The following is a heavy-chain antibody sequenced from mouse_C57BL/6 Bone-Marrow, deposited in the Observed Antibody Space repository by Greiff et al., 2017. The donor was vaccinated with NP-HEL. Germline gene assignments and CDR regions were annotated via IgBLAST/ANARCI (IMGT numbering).Heavy chain of an antibody. CDR3: ARFQSNYHYFDY. CDR1: GYSITSDY. Sequence: VHVKQSGPGLAKPSQTLSLTCSVTGYSITSDYWNWIRKFPGNKLEYMGYISYSGSTYYNPSLKSRISITRDTSKNQYYLQLNSVTTEDTAIYYCARFQSNYHYFDYWGQGTTLTVSS. CDR2: ISYSGST. V-gene: IGHV3-8*01. J-gene: IGHJ2*01. D-gene: IGHD2-5*01.